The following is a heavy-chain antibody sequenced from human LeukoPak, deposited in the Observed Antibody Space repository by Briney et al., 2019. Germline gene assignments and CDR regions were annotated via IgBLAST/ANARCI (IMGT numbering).Heavy chain of an antibody. J-gene: IGHJ4*02. Sequence: SETLSLTCTVSGGSISSYYWSWIRQPPGKGLEGIGYIYYSGSTNYNPSLKSRVTISVDTSKNQFSLELSSVTAADTAVYYCARWGSITTARFDYWGQGTLVTVSS. V-gene: IGHV4-59*01. CDR1: GGSISSYY. CDR2: IYYSGST. D-gene: IGHD3-16*01. CDR3: ARWGSITTARFDY.